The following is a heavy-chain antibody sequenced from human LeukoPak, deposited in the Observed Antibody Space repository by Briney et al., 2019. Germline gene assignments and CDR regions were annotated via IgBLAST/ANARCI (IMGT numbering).Heavy chain of an antibody. Sequence: GESLKISCQGSGYSFSTYWITWVRQMPGKGLEWMGIIYPGDSDTRYSPSFQGQVTISADKSISTAYLQWSSLKASDTAMYYCARDSSSSGLYYFDYWGQGTLVTVSS. J-gene: IGHJ4*02. CDR3: ARDSSSSGLYYFDY. V-gene: IGHV5-51*01. CDR1: GYSFSTYW. CDR2: IYPGDSDT. D-gene: IGHD6-13*01.